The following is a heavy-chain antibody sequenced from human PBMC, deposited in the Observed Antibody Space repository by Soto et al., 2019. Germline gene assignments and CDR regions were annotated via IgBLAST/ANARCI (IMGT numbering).Heavy chain of an antibody. CDR3: VHTSPYSSSQIDS. CDR1: GFSRSNRGEG. D-gene: IGHD6-6*01. CDR2: IYWDDDK. J-gene: IGHJ4*02. V-gene: IGHV2-5*02. Sequence: QITLTESGPTLVQPTQTLTLTGTVFGFSRSNRGEGVPWVPQPPGQALGWLAFIYWDDDKRFSPSLKTRHTITNDISTNQVVLTLTSTGPGAAATFYCVHTSPYSSSQIDSWGQGALVTVSS.